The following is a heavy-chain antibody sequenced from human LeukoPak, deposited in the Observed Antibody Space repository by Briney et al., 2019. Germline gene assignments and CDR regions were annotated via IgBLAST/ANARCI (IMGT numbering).Heavy chain of an antibody. Sequence: SQTLSLTCTVSGGSISSGSHYWSWIRHHPGKGLEWTGCIYDSRFTYYNPSLASRISISVDSSDNQLSLKFTSVTAADTAVYYCAGGYDSSKMAYWGQGTLVTVSS. V-gene: IGHV4-31*03. CDR3: AGGYDSSKMAY. CDR1: GGSISSGSHY. D-gene: IGHD3-22*01. CDR2: IYDSRFT. J-gene: IGHJ4*02.